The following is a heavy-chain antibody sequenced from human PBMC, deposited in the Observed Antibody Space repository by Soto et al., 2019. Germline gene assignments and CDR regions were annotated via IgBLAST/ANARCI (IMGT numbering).Heavy chain of an antibody. CDR1: GFAFDDFA. Sequence: VQLVESGGAEFKTGGSLRLPCEAAGFAFDDFARHWVGHPRGRGLEWVSPTNSDGTDSYYMDSVRGRFTISRDNGKNSLYLQMDRLRPEDTALYFCAKALYYYDSSPLDHWGQGTLVSVSS. V-gene: IGHV3-43D*03. CDR3: AKALYYYDSSPLDH. D-gene: IGHD3-22*01. CDR2: TNSDGTDS. J-gene: IGHJ4*02.